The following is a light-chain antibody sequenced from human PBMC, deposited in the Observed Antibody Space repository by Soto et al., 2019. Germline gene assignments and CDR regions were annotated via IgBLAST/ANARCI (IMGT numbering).Light chain of an antibody. V-gene: IGKV1-5*01. CDR3: QQYDSSFPA. CDR1: QNISVW. J-gene: IGKJ2*01. Sequence: DIPMTQSPSTLSASVGDGVTITCRASQNISVWLAWYQQRPGKAPKFLIYDASNLETGVSSRFSGSGSGTEFALTIRSLQPDDFATDYYQQYDSSFPAFGQVTKLEIK. CDR2: DAS.